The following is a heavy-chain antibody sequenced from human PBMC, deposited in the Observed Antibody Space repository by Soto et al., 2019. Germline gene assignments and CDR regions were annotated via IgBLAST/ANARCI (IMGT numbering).Heavy chain of an antibody. CDR2: ISAYNGNT. Sequence: QVQLVQSGAEVKKPGAAVKVSCKASGYTFTSYGISWVRQAPGTGLEWMGRISAYNGNTNYAQKLHGRVIMTTDTSTITAYMELGFQRSDDTAVYFCAGGNGYESDFWGHGSLVTVSS. CDR3: AGGNGYESDF. J-gene: IGHJ4*01. D-gene: IGHD5-18*01. CDR1: GYTFTSYG. V-gene: IGHV1-18*01.